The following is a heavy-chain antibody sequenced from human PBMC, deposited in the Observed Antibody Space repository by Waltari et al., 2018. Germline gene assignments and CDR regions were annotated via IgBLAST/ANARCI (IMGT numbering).Heavy chain of an antibody. D-gene: IGHD5-12*01. CDR3: ARGPDSGYGVFDY. J-gene: IGHJ4*02. Sequence: QLQLQESGPGLVKPSETLSLTCTVSGGSISSSSYYWGWIRQPPGKGLEWIGSIYYSGSTYYNPSLKSRVTISVDTSKNQFSLKLSSVTAADTAVYYCARGPDSGYGVFDYWGQGTLVTVSS. V-gene: IGHV4-39*07. CDR2: IYYSGST. CDR1: GGSISSSSYY.